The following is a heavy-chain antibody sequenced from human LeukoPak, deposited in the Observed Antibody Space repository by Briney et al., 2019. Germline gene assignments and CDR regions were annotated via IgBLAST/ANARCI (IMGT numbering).Heavy chain of an antibody. CDR1: GYTFTSYD. CDR3: ARRPLERKAGSWFDP. Sequence: GASVKVSCKASGYTFTSYDINWVRQATGQGLEWMGWMNPNSGNTGYAQKFQGRITITRNTSISTAYMELTSLTSEDTAVYYCARRPLERKAGSWFDPWGQGTLVTVSS. J-gene: IGHJ5*02. CDR2: MNPNSGNT. D-gene: IGHD3-3*01. V-gene: IGHV1-8*01.